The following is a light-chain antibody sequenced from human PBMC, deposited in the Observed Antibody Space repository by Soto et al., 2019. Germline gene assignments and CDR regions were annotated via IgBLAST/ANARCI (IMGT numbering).Light chain of an antibody. CDR2: EVS. V-gene: IGLV2-23*02. CDR3: CSYAGSSTYV. J-gene: IGLJ1*01. Sequence: QSVLTQPASVSGSPGQSITISCTGTSSDVGSYNLVSWYQQHPGKAPELMIYEVSKRPSGVSNRFSGSKSGNTASLTISGLQAEDEADYYCCSYAGSSTYVFGTGT. CDR1: SSDVGSYNL.